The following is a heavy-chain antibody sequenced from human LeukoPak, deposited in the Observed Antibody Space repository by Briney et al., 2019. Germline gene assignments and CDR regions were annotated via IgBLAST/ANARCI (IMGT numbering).Heavy chain of an antibody. Sequence: GGSLRLSCAASGFNFNSYALSWVRHAPGKGLECVSGISGSGGATKYANSVEGRFTISRDNAKNTLFLQMSSLRAEDTAIYYCARGFELITFGGAIGKLNWFDSWGQGTLVTVSS. D-gene: IGHD3-16*02. V-gene: IGHV3-23*01. CDR1: GFNFNSYA. CDR3: ARGFELITFGGAIGKLNWFDS. J-gene: IGHJ5*01. CDR2: ISGSGGAT.